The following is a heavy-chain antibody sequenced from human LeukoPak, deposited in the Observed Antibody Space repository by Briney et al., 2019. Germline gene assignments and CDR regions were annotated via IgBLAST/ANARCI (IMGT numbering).Heavy chain of an antibody. CDR2: INQGGNDR. CDR1: GFTFSSHW. V-gene: IGHV3-7*01. Sequence: PGGSLRLSCAASGFTFSSHWMSWVRQAPGKGLEWVANINQGGNDRNYVDSVKGRFTISRDNSKNTLYLQMNSLRAEDTAVYYCARSRIGVEDYWGQGTLVTVSS. D-gene: IGHD3-10*01. CDR3: ARSRIGVEDY. J-gene: IGHJ4*02.